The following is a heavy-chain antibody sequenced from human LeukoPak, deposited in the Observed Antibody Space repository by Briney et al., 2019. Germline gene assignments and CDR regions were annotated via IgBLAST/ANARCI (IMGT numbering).Heavy chain of an antibody. D-gene: IGHD6-13*01. J-gene: IGHJ4*02. Sequence: SETLSLTCTVSGGSISSYYWSWIRQPAGKGLEWIGRIYTSGSTNYNPSLKSRVTMSEDTSKNQFSLKLSSVTAADTAVYYCAREPPISSSWYPLDYWGQGTLVTVSS. V-gene: IGHV4-4*07. CDR3: AREPPISSSWYPLDY. CDR2: IYTSGST. CDR1: GGSISSYY.